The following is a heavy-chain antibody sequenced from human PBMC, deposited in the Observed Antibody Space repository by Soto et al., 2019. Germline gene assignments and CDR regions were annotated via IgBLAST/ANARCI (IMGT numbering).Heavy chain of an antibody. V-gene: IGHV4-4*07. CDR1: GGSMRSYY. J-gene: IGHJ5*02. CDR2: IYSRGDT. CDR3: ARGLRRQLLNWFDP. D-gene: IGHD2-2*01. Sequence: SETLSLTCSVSGGSMRSYYWNWLRQPAGKGLEWIGRIYSRGDTNYNPSVKSRVTMSVDTSKNQFSLKLSSVTAADTAVYYCARGLRRQLLNWFDPWGQGTLVTVSS.